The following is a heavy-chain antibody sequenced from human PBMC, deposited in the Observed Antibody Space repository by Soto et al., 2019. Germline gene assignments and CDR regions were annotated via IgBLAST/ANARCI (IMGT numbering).Heavy chain of an antibody. CDR3: ARGRGSDYYFDY. V-gene: IGHV4-31*03. CDR2: IHDSGNT. CDR1: GGSVSSGGYY. J-gene: IGHJ4*02. D-gene: IGHD3-22*01. Sequence: QVQLQESGPGLVKPSQTLSLTCTVSGGSVSSGGYYWSWIRQHPAMGLEWIGYIHDSGNTGYNPSLNSRMTISLDTSQNQCSLHLSSVTAADTAVYYCARGRGSDYYFDYWGQGTLVTVSS.